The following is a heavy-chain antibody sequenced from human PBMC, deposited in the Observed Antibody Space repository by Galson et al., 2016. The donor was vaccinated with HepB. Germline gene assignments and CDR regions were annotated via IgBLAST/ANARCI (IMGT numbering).Heavy chain of an antibody. CDR1: GFTFSSYS. V-gene: IGHV3-23*01. Sequence: SLRLSCAASGFTFSSYSMTWVRQAPGKGLERVSSINGAGGKTYYADSVKGRFTISRDNSKNTLSLQMNSLRAEDTAVYYCVQGSTAPAVWGKGTTVTVSS. CDR3: VQGSTAPAV. CDR2: INGAGGKT. D-gene: IGHD1-26*01. J-gene: IGHJ6*04.